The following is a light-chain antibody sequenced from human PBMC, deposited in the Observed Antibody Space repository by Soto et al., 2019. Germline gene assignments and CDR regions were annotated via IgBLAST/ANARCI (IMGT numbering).Light chain of an antibody. CDR2: EVT. CDR3: SSNAGSNNFV. J-gene: IGLJ1*01. V-gene: IGLV2-8*01. Sequence: QSALTQPPSASGSPGQSVTISCTGTSSDVGGSNYVSWYQQHPGKAPKLMIYEVTKRPSGVPDRFSGSKSGNTASLAVSGLQADDEADYYCSSNAGSNNFVVGTGTKLTVL. CDR1: SSDVGGSNY.